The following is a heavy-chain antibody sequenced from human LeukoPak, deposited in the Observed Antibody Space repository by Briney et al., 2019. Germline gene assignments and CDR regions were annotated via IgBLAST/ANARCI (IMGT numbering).Heavy chain of an antibody. CDR2: ISSNGIST. CDR1: GFPFTNYP. V-gene: IGHV3-64D*06. J-gene: IGHJ4*02. Sequence: GGSLSLSCSASGFPFTNYPMHWVRQAPGKGLEFVSSISSNGISTYYADSVKGRFTNSRDNSKNTLYLQMSSLRAEDRAVYYCVKDTNNPGVAGGDYWGQGTLVTVSS. D-gene: IGHD6-19*01. CDR3: VKDTNNPGVAGGDY.